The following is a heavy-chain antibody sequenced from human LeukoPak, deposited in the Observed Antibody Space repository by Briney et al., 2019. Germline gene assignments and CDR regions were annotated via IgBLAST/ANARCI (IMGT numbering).Heavy chain of an antibody. CDR2: IYYSGST. V-gene: IGHV4-39*07. Sequence: SETLSLTCTVSGGSISSSSYYWGWIRQPPGKGLEWIGSIYYSGSTYYNPSLKSRVTISVDTSKNQFSLKLSSVTAADTAVYYCASGSGLGMTGYFDYWGQGTLVTVSS. CDR1: GGSISSSSYY. J-gene: IGHJ4*02. D-gene: IGHD3-10*01. CDR3: ASGSGLGMTGYFDY.